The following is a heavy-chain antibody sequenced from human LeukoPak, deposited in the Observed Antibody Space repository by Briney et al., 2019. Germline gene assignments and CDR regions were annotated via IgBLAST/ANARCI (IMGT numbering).Heavy chain of an antibody. J-gene: IGHJ4*02. CDR1: GYSISSGYY. D-gene: IGHD6-13*01. CDR3: ARHIATIAAAAVDY. Sequence: SETLSLTCAVSGYSISSGYYWGWIRQPPGKGLEWIGSIYHSGSTYYNPSLKSRVTISVDASKNQFSLKLSSVTAADTAVYYCARHIATIAAAAVDYWGQGTLVTVSS. CDR2: IYHSGST. V-gene: IGHV4-38-2*01.